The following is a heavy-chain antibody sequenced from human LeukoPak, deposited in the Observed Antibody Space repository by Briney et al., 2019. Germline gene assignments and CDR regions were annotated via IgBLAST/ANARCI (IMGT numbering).Heavy chain of an antibody. D-gene: IGHD3-10*01. V-gene: IGHV3-23*01. CDR2: VSGSGDST. CDR3: AKSYNYGSGSYYNHFDS. J-gene: IGHJ4*02. CDR1: GFTFSSYA. Sequence: PGGSLRLSCAASGFTFSSYAMSWVRQAPGKGLEWVSTVSGSGDSTYYADSVKGRFTLSRDNSKNTLSLQMNSLRAEDTALYYCAKSYNYGSGSYYNHFDSWGQGTLVTVYS.